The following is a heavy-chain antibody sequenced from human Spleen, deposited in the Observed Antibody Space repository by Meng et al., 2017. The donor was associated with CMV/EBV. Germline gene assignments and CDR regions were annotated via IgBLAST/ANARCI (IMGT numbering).Heavy chain of an antibody. J-gene: IGHJ4*02. CDR2: IYHSGST. Sequence: SQTLSLTCTVSGYSISSGYYWGWIRQPPGKGLEWIGSIYHSGSTYCNPSLKSRVTISVDTSKNQFSLKLSSVTAEDTAVYYCAKDRPPIVVVPAATFDYWGQGTLVTVSS. CDR3: AKDRPPIVVVPAATFDY. V-gene: IGHV4-38-2*02. D-gene: IGHD2-2*01. CDR1: GYSISSGYY.